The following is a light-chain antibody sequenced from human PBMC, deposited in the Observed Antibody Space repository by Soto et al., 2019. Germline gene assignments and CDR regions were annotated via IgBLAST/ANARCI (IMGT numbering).Light chain of an antibody. V-gene: IGKV3-20*01. J-gene: IGKJ1*01. Sequence: EIVLTQSPGTLSLSPGERATLSCRASRSLDGNYLAWYQQKPGQAPRLLIYVAXXXAXGIPXRFSGSGYGTDFTVTISRLETEDLAVYYCRQYGSSPRTFGQGTKVDIK. CDR1: RSLDGNY. CDR2: VAX. CDR3: RQYGSSPRT.